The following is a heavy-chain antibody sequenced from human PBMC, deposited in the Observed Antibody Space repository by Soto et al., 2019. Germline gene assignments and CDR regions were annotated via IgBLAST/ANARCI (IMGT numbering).Heavy chain of an antibody. Sequence: QLLESGGGLVQPGGSLRLSCAASGFTFNNYGMSWVRQAPGKGLEWIGAITGAGGSTYNADSVKGRFSISRDNSKKTVYLQLDSLRGEDTAVYYCAKGHSDSFGNYDYFGMDVWGQGTTVTVSS. CDR2: ITGAGGST. D-gene: IGHD4-4*01. CDR1: GFTFNNYG. J-gene: IGHJ6*02. CDR3: AKGHSDSFGNYDYFGMDV. V-gene: IGHV3-23*01.